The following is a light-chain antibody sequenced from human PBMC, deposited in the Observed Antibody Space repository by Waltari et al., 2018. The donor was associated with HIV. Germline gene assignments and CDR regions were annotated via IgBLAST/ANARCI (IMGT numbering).Light chain of an antibody. Sequence: DIVMTQSPDSLAVSLGERATLSCKSSQSVLSSSNNQNYLTWYQQKPGQPPKLIMYWASTRKSGVPDRFSGSGSGTDFTLTISSLQAEDVAVYYCQQFYSSPPTFGGGTKVEIK. CDR3: QQFYSSPPT. J-gene: IGKJ4*01. CDR2: WAS. CDR1: QSVLSSSNNQNY. V-gene: IGKV4-1*01.